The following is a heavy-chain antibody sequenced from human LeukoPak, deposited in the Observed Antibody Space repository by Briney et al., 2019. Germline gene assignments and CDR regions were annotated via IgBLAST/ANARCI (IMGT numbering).Heavy chain of an antibody. CDR3: ARAPAARAGYYYYYGMDV. CDR2: ISSSGSTI. D-gene: IGHD6-6*01. Sequence: GGSLRLSCAASGFTFSDYYMSWIRQAPGKGLEWVSYISSSGSTIYYADFVKGRFTISRDNAKNSLYLQMNSLRAEDTAVYYCARAPAARAGYYYYYGMDVWGQGTTVTVSS. V-gene: IGHV3-11*01. J-gene: IGHJ6*02. CDR1: GFTFSDYY.